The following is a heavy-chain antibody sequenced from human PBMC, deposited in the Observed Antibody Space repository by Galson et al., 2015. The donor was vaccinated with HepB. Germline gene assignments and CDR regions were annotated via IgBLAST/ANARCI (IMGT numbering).Heavy chain of an antibody. CDR2: IWYDGSNK. V-gene: IGHV3-30*19. CDR1: GFTFSSYG. D-gene: IGHD3-10*01. Sequence: SLRLSCAASGFTFSSYGMHWVRQAPGKGLEWVAVIWYDGSNKYYADSVKGRFTISRDNSKNTLYLQMNSLRAEDTAVYYCASGSMVRGVIITLEDVWGQGTTVTVSS. J-gene: IGHJ6*02. CDR3: ASGSMVRGVIITLEDV.